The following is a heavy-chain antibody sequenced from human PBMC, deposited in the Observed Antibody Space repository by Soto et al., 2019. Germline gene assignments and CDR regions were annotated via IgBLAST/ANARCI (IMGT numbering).Heavy chain of an antibody. J-gene: IGHJ5*02. CDR2: TYYRSKWYN. CDR1: GDSVSSNSAA. V-gene: IGHV6-1*01. CDR3: ARVVSSTGVQPYSSGWYNWFDP. D-gene: IGHD6-19*01. Sequence: SQTLSLTCAISGDSVSSNSAAWNWIRQSPSRGLEWLGRTYYRSKWYNDYAVSVKSRITINPDTSKSQFSLQLNSVTPEDTAVYYCARVVSSTGVQPYSSGWYNWFDPWGQGTLVTVSS.